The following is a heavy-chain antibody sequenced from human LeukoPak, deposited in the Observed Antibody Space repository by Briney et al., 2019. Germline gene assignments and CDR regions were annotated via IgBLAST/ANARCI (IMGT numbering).Heavy chain of an antibody. CDR3: ARAVYYGDYFDAFDI. CDR2: INAGNGNT. CDR1: GYTFTSYA. Sequence: ASVKVSCKASGYTFTSYAMHWVRQAPGQRLEWMGWINAGNGNTKYPQKFQGRVTITRDTSASTAYMELSSLRSEDTAVYYCARAVYYGDYFDAFDIWGQGTMVTVSS. V-gene: IGHV1-3*01. D-gene: IGHD4-17*01. J-gene: IGHJ3*02.